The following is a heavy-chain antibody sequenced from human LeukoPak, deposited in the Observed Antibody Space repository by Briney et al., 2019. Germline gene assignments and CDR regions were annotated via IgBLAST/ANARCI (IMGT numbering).Heavy chain of an antibody. Sequence: GGSLRLSCAASGFTFSSYSMNWVRQAPGKGLEWVSSISSSSSYIYYADSVKGRFTISRDNAKNSLYLQMNSPRAEDTAVYYCASQQLVQEGYYYYGMDVWGQGTTVTVSS. CDR2: ISSSSSYI. CDR1: GFTFSSYS. V-gene: IGHV3-21*01. CDR3: ASQQLVQEGYYYYGMDV. D-gene: IGHD6-13*01. J-gene: IGHJ6*02.